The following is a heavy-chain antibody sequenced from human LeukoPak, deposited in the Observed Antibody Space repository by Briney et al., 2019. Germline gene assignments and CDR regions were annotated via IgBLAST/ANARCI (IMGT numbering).Heavy chain of an antibody. J-gene: IGHJ4*02. V-gene: IGHV3-7*01. CDR2: IKQDESEK. Sequence: GGSLRLSCAASGFTFSSYWMSWVRQAPGKGLEWVANIKQDESEKYYMDSVKGRFTISRDNAKNSLYLQMNSLRAEDTAVYYCARDKIEGPTKLDYWGQGILVTVSS. D-gene: IGHD1-1*01. CDR3: ARDKIEGPTKLDY. CDR1: GFTFSSYW.